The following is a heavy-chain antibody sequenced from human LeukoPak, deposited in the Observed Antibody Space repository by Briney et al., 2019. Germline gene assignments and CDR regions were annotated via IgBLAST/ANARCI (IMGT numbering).Heavy chain of an antibody. J-gene: IGHJ4*02. CDR2: IRSKTNSYAT. D-gene: IGHD4-17*01. CDR3: TRRTFDYDFDY. CDR1: GFTFSGSA. Sequence: GGSLRHSCAASGFTFSGSAKHWVRQASGKGLEWVGRIRSKTNSYATAYAASVKGRFTISRDDSKNTAYLQMDSLKTEDTAVYYRTRRTFDYDFDYWGQGTLVTVSS. V-gene: IGHV3-73*01.